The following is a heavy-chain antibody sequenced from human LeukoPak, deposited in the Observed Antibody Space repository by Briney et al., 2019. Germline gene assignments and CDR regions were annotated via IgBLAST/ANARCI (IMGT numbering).Heavy chain of an antibody. J-gene: IGHJ3*02. D-gene: IGHD1-1*01. V-gene: IGHV1-2*02. Sequence: ASVKVSCKASGYTFTGYYMHWVRLAPGQGLEWMGWINPNSGGTNYAQKFQGRVTMTRDTSISTAYMELSRLRSDDTAVYYCARDPRVEDAFDIWGQGTMVTVSS. CDR3: ARDPRVEDAFDI. CDR2: INPNSGGT. CDR1: GYTFTGYY.